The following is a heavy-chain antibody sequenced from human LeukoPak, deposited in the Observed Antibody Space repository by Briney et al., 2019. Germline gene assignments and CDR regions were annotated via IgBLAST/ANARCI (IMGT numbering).Heavy chain of an antibody. CDR3: ARAGSGSYRDFDY. Sequence: PSETLSLTCTVSGGSISRDYWSWIRQPPGKGLEWIGYIYHSGSTYYNPSLKSRVTISVDRSKNQFSLKLSSVTAADTAVYYCARAGSGSYRDFDYWGQGTLVTVSS. J-gene: IGHJ4*02. D-gene: IGHD3-10*01. CDR2: IYHSGST. CDR1: GGSISRDY. V-gene: IGHV4-59*12.